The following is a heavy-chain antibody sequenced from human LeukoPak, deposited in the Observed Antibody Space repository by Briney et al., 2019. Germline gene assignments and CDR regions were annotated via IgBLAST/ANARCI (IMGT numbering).Heavy chain of an antibody. J-gene: IGHJ4*02. CDR1: GFTFSSYG. CDR2: IRYDGSNK. Sequence: GGSLRLSCAASGFTFSSYGMHWVRQAPGKGLEWVAFIRYDGSNKYYADSVKGRFTISRYNSKNTLYLQMNSLRGEDTAVYYCAKNPREINTVPTSEDNWGQGDLVTVSS. D-gene: IGHD4-17*01. CDR3: AKNPREINTVPTSEDN. V-gene: IGHV3-30*02.